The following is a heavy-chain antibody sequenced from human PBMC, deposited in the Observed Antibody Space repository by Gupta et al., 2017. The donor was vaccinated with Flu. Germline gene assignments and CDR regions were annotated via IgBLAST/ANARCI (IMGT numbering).Heavy chain of an antibody. V-gene: IGHV3-48*03. CDR1: GFTFRSYE. D-gene: IGHD3-16*01. Sequence: EVQLVESGGGLVQPGGSLRLSCAASGFTFRSYEMNWVRQAPGKGLEWVSYISSSGSTIYYADSVKGRFTISRDNAKNSLYLQMNSLGAEETAVYYCARDLGGGSGGHFDYWGQGTLVTVSS. CDR3: ARDLGGGSGGHFDY. J-gene: IGHJ4*02. CDR2: ISSSGSTI.